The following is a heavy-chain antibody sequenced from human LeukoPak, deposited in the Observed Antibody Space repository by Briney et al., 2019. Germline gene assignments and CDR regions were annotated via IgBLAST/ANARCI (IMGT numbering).Heavy chain of an antibody. V-gene: IGHV5-51*01. D-gene: IGHD3-22*01. CDR1: GYSFTSYW. Sequence: GESLQISCQGSGYSFTSYWIGWVRQMPGKGLEWMGIIYPGDSDTRYSPSFQGQVTISADKSISTAYLQWSSLKASDTAMYYCARLTDYDSSGYQLDYWGQGTLVTVSS. CDR3: ARLTDYDSSGYQLDY. J-gene: IGHJ4*02. CDR2: IYPGDSDT.